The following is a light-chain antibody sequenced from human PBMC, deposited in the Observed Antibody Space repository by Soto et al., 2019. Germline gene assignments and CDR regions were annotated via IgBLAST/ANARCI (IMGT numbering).Light chain of an antibody. J-gene: IGKJ1*01. Sequence: IVLTQSPSTLSLSPGERATLSCPASQSVSNNYLAWYQQKPGQAPRLLIYGASNRATGIPDRFSGSGSGTDFTLTISRLEPEDFAVYYCQQYGSSGTFGQGTKVDIK. CDR3: QQYGSSGT. CDR2: GAS. V-gene: IGKV3-20*01. CDR1: QSVSNNY.